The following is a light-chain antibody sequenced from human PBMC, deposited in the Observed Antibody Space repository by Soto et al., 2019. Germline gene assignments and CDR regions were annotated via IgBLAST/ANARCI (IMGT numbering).Light chain of an antibody. V-gene: IGKV3-20*01. J-gene: IGKJ4*01. CDR2: GAS. CDR1: QSLSSD. Sequence: EIVMTQSPATLSVSPGERATLSCRASQSLSSDLAWYQQKPGQAPRLLIYGASSRATGIPDRFSGSGSGTDFTLTISRLEPEDFAVYYCQHYVTSPLTFGGGTKVDI. CDR3: QHYVTSPLT.